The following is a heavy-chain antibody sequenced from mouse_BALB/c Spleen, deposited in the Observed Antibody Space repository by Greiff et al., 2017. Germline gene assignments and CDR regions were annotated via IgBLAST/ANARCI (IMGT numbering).Heavy chain of an antibody. CDR3: ARSYDYDGYAMDY. CDR1: GYTFTSYT. V-gene: IGHV1-4*02. D-gene: IGHD2-4*01. Sequence: QVQLKESAAELARPGASVKMSCKASGYTFTSYTMHWVKQRPGQGLEWIGYINPSSGYTEYNQKFKDKTTLTADKSSSTAYMQLSSLTSEDSAVYYCARSYDYDGYAMDYWGQGTSVTVSS. J-gene: IGHJ4*01. CDR2: INPSSGYT.